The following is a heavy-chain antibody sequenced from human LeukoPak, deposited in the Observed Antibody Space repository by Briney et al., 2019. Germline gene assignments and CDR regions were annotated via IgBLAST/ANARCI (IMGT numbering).Heavy chain of an antibody. V-gene: IGHV5-51*01. CDR3: AREVRLGELSFARTFDI. CDR2: VNPDDSDT. J-gene: IGHJ3*02. D-gene: IGHD3-16*02. CDR1: GYSFTSHW. Sequence: GESLKISCKGSGYSFTSHWIGWVRQMPGKGLEWMGIVNPDDSDTIYSPSFQGQVTISADKSISTAYLQWSSLKASDTAMYYCAREVRLGELSFARTFDIWGQGTMVTVSS.